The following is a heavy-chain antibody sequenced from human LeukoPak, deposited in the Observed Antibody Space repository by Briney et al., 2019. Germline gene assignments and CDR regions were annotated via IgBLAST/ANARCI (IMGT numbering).Heavy chain of an antibody. D-gene: IGHD1-7*01. V-gene: IGHV4-39*07. CDR2: IYYSGST. CDR3: ARVGVELHQPLDY. CDR1: GGSISSSSYY. Sequence: PSETLSLTCTVSGGSISSSSYYWGWIRQPPGKGLEWIVSIYYSGSTYYNPSLKSRVTISVDTSKNQFSLKLSSVTAADTAVYYCARVGVELHQPLDYWGRGTLVTVSA. J-gene: IGHJ4*02.